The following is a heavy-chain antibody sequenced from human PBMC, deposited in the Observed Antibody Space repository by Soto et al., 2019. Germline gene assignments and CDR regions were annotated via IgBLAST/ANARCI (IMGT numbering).Heavy chain of an antibody. CDR1: GFTVSNNY. CDR3: ARGYCSGGSCYVFDF. D-gene: IGHD2-15*01. Sequence: GGSLRLSCAVSGFTVSNNYMSWVRQAPGKGLEGVSVLYSNGGTHYADSLKGRFTISRDTSRNTVFLNMSSLRPEDTAVYYCARGYCSGGSCYVFDFWGQGTKVTVSS. V-gene: IGHV3-53*01. CDR2: LYSNGGT. J-gene: IGHJ4*02.